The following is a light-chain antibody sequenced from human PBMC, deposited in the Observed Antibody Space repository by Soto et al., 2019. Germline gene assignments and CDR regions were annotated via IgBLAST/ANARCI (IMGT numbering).Light chain of an antibody. V-gene: IGLV3-21*02. CDR2: DGS. J-gene: IGLJ1*01. Sequence: SYELTQSPSVSVTPGQTARITCGGNNIGIYSVHWYQQRPGQAPVLVVYDGSDRPSGIPERFSGYNSGNTATLTIGRVEAADEADYFCQVWDNNGGHNYVFGPGTKVTVL. CDR1: NIGIYS. CDR3: QVWDNNGGHNYV.